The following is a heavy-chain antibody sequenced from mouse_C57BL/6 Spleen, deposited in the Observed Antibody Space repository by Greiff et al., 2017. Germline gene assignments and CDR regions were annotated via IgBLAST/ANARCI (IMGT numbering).Heavy chain of an antibody. J-gene: IGHJ1*03. V-gene: IGHV1-55*01. CDR1: GYTFTSYC. CDR3: ARHGRGQRYVDV. CDR2: IYPGSGST. D-gene: IGHD3-3*01. Sequence: QVQLQQPGAELVKPGASVKMSCKASGYTFTSYCITWVKQRPGQGLEWIGDIYPGSGSTNYNEKFKSKATLTVDTSSSTAYMQLSSLTSEDSAVYYCARHGRGQRYVDVWGTGTTVTVSS.